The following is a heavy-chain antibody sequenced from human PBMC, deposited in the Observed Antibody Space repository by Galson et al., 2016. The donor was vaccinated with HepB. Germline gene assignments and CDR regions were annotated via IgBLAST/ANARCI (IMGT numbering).Heavy chain of an antibody. CDR2: INARKGNT. D-gene: IGHD3-9*01. CDR3: ARDVLTMTGYPDFDY. J-gene: IGHJ4*02. CDR1: GFTFSSYG. Sequence: SVKVSCKASGFTFSSYGISWVRQAPGQGLEWLGWINARKGNTDYAQKFEGRVIMTTDTSTNSADMELKSLKPDDTAVYYCARDVLTMTGYPDFDYWGQGTLVTVSS. V-gene: IGHV1-18*01.